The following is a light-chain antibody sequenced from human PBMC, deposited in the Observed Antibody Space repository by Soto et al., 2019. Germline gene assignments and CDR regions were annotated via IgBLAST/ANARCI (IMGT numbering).Light chain of an antibody. CDR2: LVS. Sequence: EIVLTQSPLSLPVTPGEPASISCRSSQSLLHSNGYNYVDWYLQKPGQSPQLLIYLVSNRASGVLDWFSGSGSGTDFTLKISRVEAEDVGLYYCRQALQSPLTFGQGTRVEIK. V-gene: IGKV2-28*01. CDR3: RQALQSPLT. CDR1: QSLLHSNGYNY. J-gene: IGKJ5*01.